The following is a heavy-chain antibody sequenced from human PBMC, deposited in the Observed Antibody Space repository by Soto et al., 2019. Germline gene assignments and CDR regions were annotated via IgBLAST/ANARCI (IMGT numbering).Heavy chain of an antibody. D-gene: IGHD1-26*01. CDR1: GGSFSGYY. V-gene: IGHV4-34*01. Sequence: SETLSLTCAVYGGSFSGYYWSWIRQPPGKGLEWIGEINHSGSTNYNPSLKSRITINPDTSRNQFSLHLSSVTPEDTALYYCTRDQVGSPGDYWSQGILVTVSS. CDR3: TRDQVGSPGDY. J-gene: IGHJ4*02. CDR2: INHSGST.